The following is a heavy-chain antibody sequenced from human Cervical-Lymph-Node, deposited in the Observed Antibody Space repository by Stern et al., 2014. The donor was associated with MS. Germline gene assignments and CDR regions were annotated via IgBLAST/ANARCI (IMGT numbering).Heavy chain of an antibody. CDR2: INPHSGGA. D-gene: IGHD4-23*01. CDR3: ARDFFGGNSASPYPDY. CDR1: AYTFTGYY. J-gene: IGHJ4*02. V-gene: IGHV1-2*02. Sequence: VQLVESGTEVKKPGASVRVSCKASAYTFTGYYLHWVRQAPGQGLEWMGWINPHSGGANYAQKFQGRVTMTRDTSINTAYLELSSLTSDDTAVYYCARDFFGGNSASPYPDYWGQGTLVTVSS.